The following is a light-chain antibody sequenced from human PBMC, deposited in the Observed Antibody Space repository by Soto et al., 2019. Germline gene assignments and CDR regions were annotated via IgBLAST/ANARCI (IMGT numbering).Light chain of an antibody. V-gene: IGKV3-11*01. CDR3: QQRDSWPLT. CDR1: ESVGSD. Sequence: ENVLTQSPATLSLSPGEGATLSCRASESVGSDLAWYQQKPGQPPRLLLYDVSGRATGVPAGFSGSGSGTDFTLTISSLEPEDFAVYYCQQRDSWPLTFGGGTKVEIK. CDR2: DVS. J-gene: IGKJ4*01.